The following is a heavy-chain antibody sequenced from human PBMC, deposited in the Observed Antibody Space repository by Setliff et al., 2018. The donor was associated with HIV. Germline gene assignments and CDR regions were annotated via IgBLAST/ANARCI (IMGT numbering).Heavy chain of an antibody. Sequence: SETLSLTCTVSGGSINSGIYYWTWIRQPAGKGLEWIGYIYSTGSTKYNPSLKSRVTISADTPKNQFSLELSSVTAADTALYYCARGLVNLSRYYYYYMDVWGKGTTVTVSS. CDR3: ARGLVNLSRYYYYYMDV. J-gene: IGHJ6*03. V-gene: IGHV4-61*09. CDR2: IYSTGST. CDR1: GGSINSGIYY. D-gene: IGHD3-10*01.